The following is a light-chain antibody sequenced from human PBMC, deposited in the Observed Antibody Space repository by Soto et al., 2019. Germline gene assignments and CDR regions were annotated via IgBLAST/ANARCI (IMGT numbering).Light chain of an antibody. CDR1: QSVSTN. CDR2: GAS. Sequence: EILMTQSPATLSVSPGERVTLSCRASQSVSTNLVWYQQKPGQVPRVLIYGASTRATGIPARFSGSGSGTEFTLTISSLQSEDFAIYYCQQYNNWPRTFGQGTRVEIK. V-gene: IGKV3-15*01. J-gene: IGKJ1*01. CDR3: QQYNNWPRT.